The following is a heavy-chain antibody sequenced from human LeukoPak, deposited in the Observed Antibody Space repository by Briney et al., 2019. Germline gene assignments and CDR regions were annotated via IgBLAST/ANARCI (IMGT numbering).Heavy chain of an antibody. CDR3: ARDPGDGYNSS. J-gene: IGHJ4*02. Sequence: PGRSLRLSCAASGFNFDDYAMHWVRQAPGKGLEWVSGINWNSGNIGYADSVKGRFTISRDNAKNSQYLQMNSLRAEDTAVYYCARDPGDGYNSSWGQGTLVTVPS. V-gene: IGHV3-9*01. CDR1: GFNFDDYA. D-gene: IGHD5-24*01. CDR2: INWNSGNI.